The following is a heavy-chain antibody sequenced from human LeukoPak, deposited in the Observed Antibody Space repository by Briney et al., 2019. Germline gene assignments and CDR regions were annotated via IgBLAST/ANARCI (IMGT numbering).Heavy chain of an antibody. J-gene: IGHJ4*02. CDR1: GFTFSSYA. CDR3: ARAPYYYDSSGSGVNDY. CDR2: ISGSGGST. V-gene: IGHV3-23*01. D-gene: IGHD3-22*01. Sequence: GGSLRLSCAASGFTFSSYAMSWVRQAPGKGLEWVSAISGSGGSTYYADSVKGRFTISRDNSKNTLYLQMNSLRAEDTAVYYCARAPYYYDSSGSGVNDYWGQGTLVTVSS.